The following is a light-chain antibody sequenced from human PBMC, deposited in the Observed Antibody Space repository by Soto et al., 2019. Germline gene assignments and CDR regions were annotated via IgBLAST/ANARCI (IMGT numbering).Light chain of an antibody. V-gene: IGKV1-5*01. CDR1: QSISSW. CDR2: DAS. CDR3: QQYNSYSL. J-gene: IGKJ4*01. Sequence: DIQKTQSPSTLSASVGDRVTITCRASQSISSWLAWYQQKPGKAPKLLIYDASSLGSGVPSRFSGSGSGTEFTLTISSMKPDDFATDYCQQYNSYSLFGGGTKVDIK.